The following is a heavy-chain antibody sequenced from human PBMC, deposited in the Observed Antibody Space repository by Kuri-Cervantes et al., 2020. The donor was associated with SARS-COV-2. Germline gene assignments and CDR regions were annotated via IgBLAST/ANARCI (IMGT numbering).Heavy chain of an antibody. J-gene: IGHJ6*02. D-gene: IGHD6-19*01. CDR1: GFTFSSYA. CDR3: ARVEVAGMSYGMDV. Sequence: GGSLRLSCSASGFTFSSYAMHWVRQAPGKGLEYVSAISSNGGSTYYADSVKGRFTISRDNSKNTLYLQMNSLRAEDTAVYYCARVEVAGMSYGMDVWGQGITVTVSS. CDR2: ISSNGGST. V-gene: IGHV3-64*04.